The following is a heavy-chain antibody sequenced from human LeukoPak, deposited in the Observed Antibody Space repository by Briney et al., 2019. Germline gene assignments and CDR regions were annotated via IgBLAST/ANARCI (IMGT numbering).Heavy chain of an antibody. D-gene: IGHD4-17*01. V-gene: IGHV3-21*01. Sequence: GGSLRLSCAASGFTFSSYSMNWVRQAPGKGLEWVSSISSSSSYIYYADSVKGRFTISRDNAKNSLYLQMNSLRAEDTAVYYCARSYGDYVRGWFDPWGQGTLVTVSS. J-gene: IGHJ5*02. CDR1: GFTFSSYS. CDR2: ISSSSSYI. CDR3: ARSYGDYVRGWFDP.